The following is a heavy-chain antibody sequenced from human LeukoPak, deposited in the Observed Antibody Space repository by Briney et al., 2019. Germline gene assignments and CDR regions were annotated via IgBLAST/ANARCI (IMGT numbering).Heavy chain of an antibody. D-gene: IGHD3-3*01. CDR1: GFTFSSYW. Sequence: PGGSLRLSCAAYGFTFSSYWMHWVRQAPGKGLVWVSRINSDGSSTSYADSVKGRFTISRDNAKNTLYLQMNSLRAEATAVYYCARGPSRFLEWLFKMELDYWGQGTLVTVSS. CDR2: INSDGSST. V-gene: IGHV3-74*01. CDR3: ARGPSRFLEWLFKMELDY. J-gene: IGHJ4*02.